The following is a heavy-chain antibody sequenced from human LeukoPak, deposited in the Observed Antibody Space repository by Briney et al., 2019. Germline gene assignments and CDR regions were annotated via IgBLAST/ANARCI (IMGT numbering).Heavy chain of an antibody. CDR2: IYYSGST. D-gene: IGHD6-13*01. V-gene: IGHV4-39*07. CDR1: GGSISSSSYY. CDR3: ARDIAAAGTYYYYMDV. J-gene: IGHJ6*03. Sequence: SETLSLTCTVSGGSISSSSYYWGWIRQPPGKGLEWIGSIYYSGSTYYNPSLKSRVTISVDTSKNQFSLKLSSVTAADTAVYYCARDIAAAGTYYYYMDVWGKGTTVTVSS.